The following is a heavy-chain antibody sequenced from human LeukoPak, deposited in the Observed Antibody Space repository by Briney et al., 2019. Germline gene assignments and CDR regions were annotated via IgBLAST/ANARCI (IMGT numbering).Heavy chain of an antibody. D-gene: IGHD1-26*01. Sequence: GGSLRLSCAASEFTFSTYCMHWVRQAPGKGLVWVSRINSDGTNTDYADSVKGRFTISRDNAKNTLYMQMNSLRVDDTAVYYCAKDPASGSSYYFYGMEVWGQGTTVTVSS. CDR3: AKDPASGSSYYFYGMEV. CDR1: EFTFSTYC. CDR2: INSDGTNT. J-gene: IGHJ6*02. V-gene: IGHV3-74*01.